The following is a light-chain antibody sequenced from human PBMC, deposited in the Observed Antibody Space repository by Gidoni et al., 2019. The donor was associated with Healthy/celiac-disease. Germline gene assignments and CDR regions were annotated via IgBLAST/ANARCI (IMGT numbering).Light chain of an antibody. CDR1: QSVLYSSNNKNY. CDR2: WAS. V-gene: IGKV4-1*01. J-gene: IGKJ1*01. Sequence: DIVMTQSPDSLAVSLGERATINCKSSQSVLYSSNNKNYLAWYQQKPGQPPTLLIYWASTRESGVPDRFSGSGSGTDFTLTISSLQAEDVAVYYCQQYYSTPLWTFXXXTKVEIK. CDR3: QQYYSTPLWT.